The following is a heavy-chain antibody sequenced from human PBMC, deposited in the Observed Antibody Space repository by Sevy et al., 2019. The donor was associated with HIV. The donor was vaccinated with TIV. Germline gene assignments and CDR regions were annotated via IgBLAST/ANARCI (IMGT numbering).Heavy chain of an antibody. CDR3: ARDRYCISTSCYARFDY. D-gene: IGHD2-2*01. V-gene: IGHV1-18*01. J-gene: IGHJ4*02. Sequence: ASVKVSCKASGYTFTSYGISWVRQAPGQGLEWMGWISAYNGNTNYAQRLQGRVTMTTDKSTSTAYMELRSLRSDDTAVYYCARDRYCISTSCYARFDYWGQGTLVTVSS. CDR1: GYTFTSYG. CDR2: ISAYNGNT.